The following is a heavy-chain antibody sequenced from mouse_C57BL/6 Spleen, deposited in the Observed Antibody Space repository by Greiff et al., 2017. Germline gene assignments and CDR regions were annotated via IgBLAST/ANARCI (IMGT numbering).Heavy chain of an antibody. CDR2: IYPGSGNT. J-gene: IGHJ3*01. D-gene: IGHD2-3*01. V-gene: IGHV1-76*01. CDR1: GYTFTDYY. CDR3: ARSGDGYYEGFAY. Sequence: VQLQQSGAELVRPGASVKLSCKASGYTFTDYYINWVQQRPGQGLEWIARIYPGSGNTYYNEKFKGKATLTAEKSSSTAYMQLSSLTSEDSAVYFCARSGDGYYEGFAYWGQGTLVTVSA.